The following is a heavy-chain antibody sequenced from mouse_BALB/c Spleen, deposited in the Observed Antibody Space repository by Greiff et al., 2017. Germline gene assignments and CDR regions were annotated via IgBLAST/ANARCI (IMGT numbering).Heavy chain of an antibody. CDR1: GYTFTDYY. Sequence: EVMLVESGPELVKPGASVKMSCKASGYTFTDYYMDWVKQSHGESFEWIGRVNPYNGGTSYNQKFKGKATLTVDKSSSTAYMELNSLTSEDSAVYYCARLEEGYWGQGTTLTVSS. CDR2: VNPYNGGT. CDR3: ARLEEGY. J-gene: IGHJ2*01. V-gene: IGHV1-19*01.